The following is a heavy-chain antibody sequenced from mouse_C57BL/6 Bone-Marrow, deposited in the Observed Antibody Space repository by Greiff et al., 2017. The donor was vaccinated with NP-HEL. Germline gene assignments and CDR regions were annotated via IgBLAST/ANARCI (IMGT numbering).Heavy chain of an antibody. V-gene: IGHV1-55*01. CDR1: GYTFTSYW. Sequence: QVQLQQPGAELVKPGASVKMSCKASGYTFTSYWITWVKQRPGPGLEWIGDIYPGSGSSNYHEKFKSKATLTVDTSSSTAYMQLSSLTSEDAAVYYCAELSPFYYAMDYWGQGTSVTVSS. CDR3: AELSPFYYAMDY. J-gene: IGHJ4*01. CDR2: IYPGSGSS. D-gene: IGHD3-2*02.